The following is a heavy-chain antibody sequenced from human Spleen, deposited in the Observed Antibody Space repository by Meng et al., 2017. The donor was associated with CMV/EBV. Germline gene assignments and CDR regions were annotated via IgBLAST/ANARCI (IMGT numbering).Heavy chain of an antibody. CDR2: MSYDGSNE. CDR1: GFTFNNYA. V-gene: IGHV3-30-3*01. J-gene: IGHJ5*02. CDR3: ARQIDCSSADCYQMTGWFDP. Sequence: GESLKISCAASGFTFNNYAIHWVRQAPGKGLEWVAVMSYDGSNEYYAESVKGRFTISRDNSKDTLYLQMNSLRAGDTAIYYCARQIDCSSADCYQMTGWFDPWGQGTLVTVSS. D-gene: IGHD2-2*01.